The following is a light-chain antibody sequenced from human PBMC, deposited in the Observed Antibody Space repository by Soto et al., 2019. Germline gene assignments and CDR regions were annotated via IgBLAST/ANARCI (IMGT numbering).Light chain of an antibody. CDR2: AAS. Sequence: IQLTQSPSSLSASVGDRVTITCRASQGISSYLAWYQQKPGKAPKLLIYAASTLQSGVPSRFSGSGSGPHFTLTISSLQPEDFATYYCQQLNSYPPGVTFGQGTRLEIK. V-gene: IGKV1-9*01. CDR1: QGISSY. J-gene: IGKJ5*01. CDR3: QQLNSYPPGVT.